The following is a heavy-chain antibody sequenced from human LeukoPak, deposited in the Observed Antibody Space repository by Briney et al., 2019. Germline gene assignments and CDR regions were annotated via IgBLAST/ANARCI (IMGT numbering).Heavy chain of an antibody. V-gene: IGHV5-51*01. Sequence: GVSLKISCKGSRYSFNSYWFGWVRQVPRKALEWIGLINAADSDTRYSPSSQVHVRISVDKSISTAYLQWGNLKATDTDLDYCARLPCTGGSYSKTFDYWGQGTLVTVYS. CDR3: ARLPCTGGSYSKTFDY. CDR1: RYSFNSYW. D-gene: IGHD2-8*02. J-gene: IGHJ4*02. CDR2: INAADSDT.